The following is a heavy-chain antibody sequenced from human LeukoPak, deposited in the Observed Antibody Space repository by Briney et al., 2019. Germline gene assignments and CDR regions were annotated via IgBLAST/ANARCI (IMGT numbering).Heavy chain of an antibody. CDR3: ARGPRFDP. CDR2: VHPNSGDT. Sequence: GASVKVSCKTSGYPFTTYEINWVRQAPGQGLEWRGWVHPNSGDTDYAQKFQGRVTMTRSTSINTAYMELRSLTSDDTAVYYCARGPRFDPWGQGTLVTVSS. J-gene: IGHJ5*02. V-gene: IGHV1-8*01. CDR1: GYPFTTYE.